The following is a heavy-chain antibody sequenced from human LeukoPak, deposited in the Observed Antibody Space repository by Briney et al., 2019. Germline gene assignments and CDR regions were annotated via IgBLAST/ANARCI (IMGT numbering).Heavy chain of an antibody. V-gene: IGHV3-49*03. D-gene: IGHD6-6*01. CDR1: GFTFGDYT. CDR2: FRSKAYGGTT. J-gene: IGHJ4*02. CDR3: PRAPGRGSSSYYFDY. Sequence: GGSLRLSCTASGFTFGDYTMSWFRQAPGKGLEWVTFFRSKAYGGTTEYAASVKGRFTISRDDSKRITYLQMNSLKTEDTAVYYCPRAPGRGSSSYYFDYWGQGTLVTVSS.